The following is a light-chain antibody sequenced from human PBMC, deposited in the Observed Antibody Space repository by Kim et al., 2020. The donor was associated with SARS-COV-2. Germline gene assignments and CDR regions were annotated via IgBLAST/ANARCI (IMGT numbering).Light chain of an antibody. CDR1: QSVSSSY. J-gene: IGKJ2*02. CDR2: GAS. V-gene: IGKV3-20*01. CDR3: QQYGSSPWCT. Sequence: SPGERATLSCRASQSVSSSYLAWYQQKPGQAPRLLIYGASSRATGIPDRFSGSGSGTDFTLTISRLEPEDFAVYYCQQYGSSPWCTFGQGTKLEI.